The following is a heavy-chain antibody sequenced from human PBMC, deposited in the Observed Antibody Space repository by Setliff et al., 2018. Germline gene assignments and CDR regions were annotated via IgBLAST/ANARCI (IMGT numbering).Heavy chain of an antibody. CDR3: ARDEAPRYFDWLLGRKYYYYGMDV. Sequence: ASVKVSCKASGYTFTSYGISWVRQAPGQGLEWMGWISAYNGNTNYAQKLQGRVTMTTDTSTSTAYMELRSLRSDDTAVYYRARDEAPRYFDWLLGRKYYYYGMDVWGQGTTVTVSS. CDR2: ISAYNGNT. CDR1: GYTFTSYG. D-gene: IGHD3-9*01. V-gene: IGHV1-18*01. J-gene: IGHJ6*02.